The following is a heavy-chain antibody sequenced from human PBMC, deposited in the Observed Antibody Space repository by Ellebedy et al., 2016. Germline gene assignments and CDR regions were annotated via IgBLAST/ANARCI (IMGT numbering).Heavy chain of an antibody. CDR3: ARDLRLWYYGSGSYFDY. D-gene: IGHD3-10*01. CDR2: INPNSGGT. J-gene: IGHJ4*02. CDR1: GYTFTGYY. V-gene: IGHV1-2*02. Sequence: ASVKVSXXASGYTFTGYYMHWVRQDPGQGLEWMGWINPNSGGTNYAQKFQGRVTMTRDTSTSTAYMELRSLRSDDTAVYYCARDLRLWYYGSGSYFDYWGQGTLVTVSS.